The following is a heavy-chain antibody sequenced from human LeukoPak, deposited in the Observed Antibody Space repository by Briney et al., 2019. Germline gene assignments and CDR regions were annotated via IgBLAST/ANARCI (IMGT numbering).Heavy chain of an antibody. Sequence: PGGSLRLSCAASGFTFSSYAMSWVRQAPGKGLEWVSAISGSGGSTYYADSVKGRFTISRDNAKNSLYLQMNSLRVEDTAVYYCARPRGNVEMATNPFDYWGQGTLVTVSS. CDR3: ARPRGNVEMATNPFDY. CDR1: GFTFSSYA. CDR2: ISGSGGST. J-gene: IGHJ4*02. D-gene: IGHD5-24*01. V-gene: IGHV3-23*01.